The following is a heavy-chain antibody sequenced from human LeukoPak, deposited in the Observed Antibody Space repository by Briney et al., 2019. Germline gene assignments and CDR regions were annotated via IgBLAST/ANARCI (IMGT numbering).Heavy chain of an antibody. V-gene: IGHV4-59*01. D-gene: IGHD3-9*01. CDR3: ASPERYFDWPLDY. J-gene: IGHJ4*02. Sequence: SETLSLTCTVSGGSISSYYWSWIRQPPGKGLEWIGYIYYSGSTNYNPSLKSRVTISVDTSKNQFSLKLSSVTAADTAVYYCASPERYFDWPLDYWGQGTLVTASS. CDR1: GGSISSYY. CDR2: IYYSGST.